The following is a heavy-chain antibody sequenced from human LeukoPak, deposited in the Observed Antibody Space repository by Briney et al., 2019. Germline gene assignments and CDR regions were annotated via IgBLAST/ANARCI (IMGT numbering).Heavy chain of an antibody. V-gene: IGHV4-59*01. CDR1: GGSISNYY. CDR2: IYYSGST. D-gene: IGHD6-19*01. Sequence: PSETLSLTCTVSGGSISNYYYSWIRQPPGKGLEWFGYIYYSGSTNYNPSLKSRVTLSVDTSKNQFSLKLSSVTAADTAVYYCARLDSSGWGYFDYWGQGTLVTVSS. J-gene: IGHJ4*02. CDR3: ARLDSSGWGYFDY.